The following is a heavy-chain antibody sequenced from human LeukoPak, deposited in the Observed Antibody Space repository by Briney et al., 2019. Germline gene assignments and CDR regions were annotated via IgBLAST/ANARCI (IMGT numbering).Heavy chain of an antibody. CDR3: ARDFRSIVVVPAAHIFDY. J-gene: IGHJ4*02. CDR2: IISIFGTA. CDR1: GGTLSSYA. D-gene: IGHD2-2*01. V-gene: IGHV1-69*13. Sequence: SVKVSCKASGGTLSSYAISWVRQAPGQGLEWMGVIISIFGTANYAQKFQGRVTITADESTSTAYMALSSLRSEDTAVYYCARDFRSIVVVPAAHIFDYWGRGNLVTVTS.